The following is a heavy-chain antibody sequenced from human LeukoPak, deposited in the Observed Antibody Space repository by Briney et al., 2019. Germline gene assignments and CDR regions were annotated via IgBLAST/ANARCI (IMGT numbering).Heavy chain of an antibody. CDR2: IIPIFGTA. J-gene: IGHJ3*02. CDR3: ARASSGSGWKLELNGAFDI. Sequence: ASVKVSCKASGGTFSSYAISWVRQAPGQGREWMGGIIPIFGTANYAQKFQGRVTITADKSTSTAYMGLSSLRSEDTAVYYCARASSGSGWKLELNGAFDIWGQGTMVTVSS. V-gene: IGHV1-69*06. D-gene: IGHD6-19*01. CDR1: GGTFSSYA.